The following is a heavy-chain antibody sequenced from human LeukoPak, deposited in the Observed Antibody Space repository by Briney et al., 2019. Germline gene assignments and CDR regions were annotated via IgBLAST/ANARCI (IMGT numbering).Heavy chain of an antibody. V-gene: IGHV3-20*04. CDR2: INWNGGST. CDR1: GFTFDDYG. D-gene: IGHD3-22*01. CDR3: AREALVYDSSGYEVSYYMDV. Sequence: GGSLRLSCAASGFTFDDYGMSWVRQAPGKGLEWVSGINWNGGSTGYADSVKGRFTISRDNAKNSLYLQMNSLRAEDTALYYCAREALVYDSSGYEVSYYMDVWGKGTTVTVSS. J-gene: IGHJ6*03.